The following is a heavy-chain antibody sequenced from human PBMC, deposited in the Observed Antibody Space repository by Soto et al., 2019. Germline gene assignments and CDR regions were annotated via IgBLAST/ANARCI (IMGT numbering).Heavy chain of an antibody. CDR2: INPNSGGT. Sequence: ASVKVSCKASGYTFTGYYMHWVRQAPGRGLEWMGWINPNSGGTNYAQKFQGRVTMTRDTSISTAYMELSRLRSDDTAVYYCARVWSDMRIYYHYGMDVWGQGTTVTVSS. J-gene: IGHJ6*02. CDR1: GYTFTGYY. V-gene: IGHV1-2*02. CDR3: ARVWSDMRIYYHYGMDV. D-gene: IGHD3-10*01.